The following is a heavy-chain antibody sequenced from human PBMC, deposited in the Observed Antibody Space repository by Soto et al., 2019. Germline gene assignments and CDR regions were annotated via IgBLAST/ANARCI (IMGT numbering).Heavy chain of an antibody. CDR1: GGSISSSNW. CDR3: ARVSVSGLYSDY. CDR2: IYHIGST. V-gene: IGHV4-4*02. D-gene: IGHD2-21*01. Sequence: PSETLSLTCAVSGGSISSSNWWTWVRQPPGKGLEWIGEIYHIGSTNYNPSLKSRVTISIDTSKNQFSLQLSSVTAADTAVYYCARVSVSGLYSDYWGQGTLVTVPQ. J-gene: IGHJ4*02.